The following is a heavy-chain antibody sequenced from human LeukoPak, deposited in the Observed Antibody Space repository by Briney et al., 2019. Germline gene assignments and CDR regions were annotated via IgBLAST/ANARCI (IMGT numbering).Heavy chain of an antibody. CDR1: SGSISNSNYY. J-gene: IGHJ4*02. V-gene: IGHV4-39*07. Sequence: SETLSLTCSVSSGSISNSNYYWGWIRQPPGKGLEWIGSIFYSGSTDYNPSLKSRVTISVDTSKNQFSLKLSSVTAADTAVYYCARDRITMVRGVIIGRRYFDYWGQGTLVTVSS. CDR2: IFYSGST. D-gene: IGHD3-10*01. CDR3: ARDRITMVRGVIIGRRYFDY.